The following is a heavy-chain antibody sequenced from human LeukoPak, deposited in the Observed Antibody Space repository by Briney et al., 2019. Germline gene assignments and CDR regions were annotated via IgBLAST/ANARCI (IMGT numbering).Heavy chain of an antibody. D-gene: IGHD6-19*01. CDR1: GGTFSSYA. J-gene: IGHJ4*02. CDR2: IIPIFGTA. Sequence: ASVKVSCKASGGTFSSYAISWVRQAPGQGLEWMGGIIPIFGTASYAQKFQGRVTITADEPTSTAYMELSSLRSEDTAVYYCARAYSSGWYNVGYWGQGTLVTVSS. V-gene: IGHV1-69*01. CDR3: ARAYSSGWYNVGY.